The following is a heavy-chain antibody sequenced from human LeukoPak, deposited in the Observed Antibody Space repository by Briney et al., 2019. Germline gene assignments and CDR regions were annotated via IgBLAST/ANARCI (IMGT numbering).Heavy chain of an antibody. CDR2: IYYGGST. D-gene: IGHD2-21*02. J-gene: IGHJ4*02. V-gene: IGHV4-59*01. Sequence: SETLSLTCTVSGGSISSYYWSWIRQPPGKGLEWIGYIYYGGSTNYNPSLKSRVTISVDTSKNQFSLKLSSVTAADTAVYYCARASVTAIHFDYWGQGTLVTVSS. CDR3: ARASVTAIHFDY. CDR1: GGSISSYY.